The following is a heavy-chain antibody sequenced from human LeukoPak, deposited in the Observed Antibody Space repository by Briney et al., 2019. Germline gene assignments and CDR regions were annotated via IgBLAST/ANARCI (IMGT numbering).Heavy chain of an antibody. CDR3: AKEGSQYASSWFDH. CDR1: GFTFSSYG. CDR2: ISHDGTVR. J-gene: IGHJ5*02. D-gene: IGHD2-2*01. Sequence: GGSLRLSCAASGFTFSSYGMQWARQAPGMGPEWVSVISHDGTVRHYAGSVKGRFTISRDSSTNRLYLQMDSLRTEDTAVYYCAKEGSQYASSWFDHWGQGTLVTVSS. V-gene: IGHV3-30*18.